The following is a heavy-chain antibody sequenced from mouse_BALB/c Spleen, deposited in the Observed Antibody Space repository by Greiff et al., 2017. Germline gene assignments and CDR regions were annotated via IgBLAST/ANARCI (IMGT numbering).Heavy chain of an antibody. D-gene: IGHD1-1*01. CDR2: ISDGGSYT. V-gene: IGHV5-4*02. Sequence: DVKLVESGGGLVKPGGSLKLSCAASGFTFSDYYMYWVRQTPEKRLEWVATISDGGSYTYYPDSVKGRFTISRDNAKNNLYLQMSSLKSEDTAMYYCARGDYVDAMDYWGQGTSVTVSS. CDR3: ARGDYVDAMDY. J-gene: IGHJ4*01. CDR1: GFTFSDYY.